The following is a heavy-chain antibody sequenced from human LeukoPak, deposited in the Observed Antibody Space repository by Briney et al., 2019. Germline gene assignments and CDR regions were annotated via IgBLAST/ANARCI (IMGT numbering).Heavy chain of an antibody. V-gene: IGHV4-59*05. Sequence: SETLSLTCTVSGGSTSSYYWSWIRQPPGKGLEWIGSIYYSGSTYYNPSLKSRVTISVDTSKNQFSLKLSSVTAADTAVYYCARPYGSGSYFDYWGQGTLVTVPS. J-gene: IGHJ4*02. CDR2: IYYSGST. CDR3: ARPYGSGSYFDY. CDR1: GGSTSSYY. D-gene: IGHD3-10*01.